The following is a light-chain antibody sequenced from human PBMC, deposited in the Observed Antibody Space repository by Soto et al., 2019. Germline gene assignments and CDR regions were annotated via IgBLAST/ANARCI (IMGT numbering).Light chain of an antibody. CDR2: GAS. J-gene: IGKJ1*01. Sequence: EIVLTQSQATLSVSAVERXAHXRRPSQSVSSNLAWYQQKPGQAPRLLIYGASTRATGIPARFSGSGSGTEFTLTISSLQSEDFAVYYCQQYNNWLTFGQGTKVDI. CDR3: QQYNNWLT. V-gene: IGKV3D-15*01. CDR1: QSVSSN.